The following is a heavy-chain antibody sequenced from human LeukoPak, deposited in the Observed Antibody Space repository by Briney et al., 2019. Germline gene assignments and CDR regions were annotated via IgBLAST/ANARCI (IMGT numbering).Heavy chain of an antibody. CDR3: ARLGYCSGSHCLDDF. D-gene: IGHD2-15*01. CDR1: GGSISGYY. CDR2: IHYSGST. Sequence: PSETLSLTCTVSGGSISGYYWAWVRQPPGKRLEWVGYIHYSGSTNYNPPLRSRLTISLDTSKSQFSLRLRSVTAADTAVYYCARLGYCSGSHCLDDFWGQGALVTVSS. J-gene: IGHJ4*02. V-gene: IGHV4-59*01.